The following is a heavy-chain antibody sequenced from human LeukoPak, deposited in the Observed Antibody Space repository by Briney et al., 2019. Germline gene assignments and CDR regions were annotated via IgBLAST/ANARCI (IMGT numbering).Heavy chain of an antibody. J-gene: IGHJ5*02. CDR2: INPNSGGT. D-gene: IGHD3-3*01. CDR3: ARSYYDFWSGYSRDLVDEENWFDP. V-gene: IGHV1-2*02. CDR1: GYTFTGYY. Sequence: GASVKVSCKASGYTFTGYYMHWVRQAPGQGLEWMGWINPNSGGTNYAQKFQGRVTMTRDTSISTAYMELSRLRSDDTAVYYCARSYYDFWSGYSRDLVDEENWFDPWGQGTLVTVSS.